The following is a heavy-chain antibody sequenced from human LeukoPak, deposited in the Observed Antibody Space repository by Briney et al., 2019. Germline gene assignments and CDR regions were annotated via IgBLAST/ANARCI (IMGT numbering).Heavy chain of an antibody. CDR2: ISSSSSSI. V-gene: IGHV3-21*01. D-gene: IGHD1-1*01. CDR3: VRSGYNWNDVIFFDY. Sequence: GGSLRLSCAASGFTFSGYTMNWVRQAPGKGLEWVSSISSSSSSIYYADSVKGRFTISRDNAKNSLYLQMHSLRAEDMAVYYCVRSGYNWNDVIFFDYWGQGTLVTVSS. CDR1: GFTFSGYT. J-gene: IGHJ4*02.